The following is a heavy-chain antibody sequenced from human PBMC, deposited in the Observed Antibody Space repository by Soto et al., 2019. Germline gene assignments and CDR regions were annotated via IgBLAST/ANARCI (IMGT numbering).Heavy chain of an antibody. CDR1: GYTFTSYG. J-gene: IGHJ6*03. D-gene: IGHD2-15*01. CDR2: ISAYNGNT. CDR3: AAGLGYCSGGCYYMDV. V-gene: IGHV1-18*01. Sequence: QVQLVQSGAEVKKPGASVKVSCKASGYTFTSYGISWVRQAPGQGLEWMGWISAYNGNTNYAQKLQGRVTMTTDTSTITAYIELRSLRSDDTAVYYCAAGLGYCSGGCYYMDVWGKGTTVTVSS.